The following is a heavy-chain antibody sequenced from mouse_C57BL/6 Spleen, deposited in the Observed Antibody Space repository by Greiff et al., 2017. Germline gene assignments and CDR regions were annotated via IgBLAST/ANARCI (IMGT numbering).Heavy chain of an antibody. J-gene: IGHJ3*01. CDR2: ISYDGSN. D-gene: IGHD1-1*01. Sequence: EVQRVESGPGLVKPSQSLSLTCSVTGYSITSGYYWNWIRQFPGNKLEWMGYISYDGSNNYNPSLKNRISITRDTSKNQFFLKLNSVTTEDTATYYCARAYYGWFAYWGQGTLVTVSA. CDR1: GYSITSGYY. CDR3: ARAYYGWFAY. V-gene: IGHV3-6*01.